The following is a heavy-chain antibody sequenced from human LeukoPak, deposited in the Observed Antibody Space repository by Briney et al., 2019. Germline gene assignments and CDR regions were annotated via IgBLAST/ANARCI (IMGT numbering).Heavy chain of an antibody. CDR3: ARDWTRMTTVTTSGWFDP. Sequence: SETLSLTCAVYGGSFSGYHWSWIRQPPGKGLEWIGEINHSGSTNYNPSLKSRVTISVDTSKNQFSLKLSSVTAADTAVYYCARDWTRMTTVTTSGWFDPWGQGTLVTVSS. CDR1: GGSFSGYH. J-gene: IGHJ5*02. D-gene: IGHD4-17*01. V-gene: IGHV4-34*01. CDR2: INHSGST.